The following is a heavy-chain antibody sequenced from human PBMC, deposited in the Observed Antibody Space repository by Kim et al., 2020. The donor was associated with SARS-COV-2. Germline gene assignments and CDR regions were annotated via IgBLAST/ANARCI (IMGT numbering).Heavy chain of an antibody. CDR1: GFTFSSYG. J-gene: IGHJ6*02. CDR3: AKDQVPITMVRGVQYYYYGMDV. V-gene: IGHV3-30*18. D-gene: IGHD3-10*01. CDR2: ISYDGSNK. Sequence: GGSLRLSCAASGFTFSSYGMHWVRQAPGKGLEWVAVISYDGSNKYYADSVKGRFTISRDNSKNTLYLQMNSLRAEDTAVYYCAKDQVPITMVRGVQYYYYGMDVWGQGTTVTVSS.